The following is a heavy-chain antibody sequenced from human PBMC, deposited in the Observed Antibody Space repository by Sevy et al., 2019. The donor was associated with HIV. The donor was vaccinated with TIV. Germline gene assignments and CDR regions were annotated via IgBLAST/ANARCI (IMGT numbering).Heavy chain of an antibody. Sequence: GGSLRLSCTASGFAFGDYGLSWFRQAPGKGLEWLGFIRSKAYGGTTEYAATVKGRFTISRDDSKSIAYLQMNSLKIADIAVYYCTKDSATSHYYYYCMDVWGKGTTVTVSS. CDR1: GFAFGDYG. D-gene: IGHD6-25*01. V-gene: IGHV3-49*03. CDR3: TKDSATSHYYYYCMDV. CDR2: IRSKAYGGTT. J-gene: IGHJ6*03.